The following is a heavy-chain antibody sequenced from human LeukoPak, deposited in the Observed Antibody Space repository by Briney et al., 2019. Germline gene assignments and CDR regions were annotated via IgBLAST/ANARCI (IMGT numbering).Heavy chain of an antibody. V-gene: IGHV3-48*02. CDR2: ISSSSSTI. J-gene: IGHJ3*02. Sequence: GGSLRLSCAASGFTFSAYSMNWVRQAPGKGLERVSYISSSSSTIYYADSVKGRFTISRDYAKNSLYLQMNSLRDEDTAVYYCARSGGWLQSGGAFDIWGQGTVVTVSS. D-gene: IGHD5-24*01. CDR3: ARSGGWLQSGGAFDI. CDR1: GFTFSAYS.